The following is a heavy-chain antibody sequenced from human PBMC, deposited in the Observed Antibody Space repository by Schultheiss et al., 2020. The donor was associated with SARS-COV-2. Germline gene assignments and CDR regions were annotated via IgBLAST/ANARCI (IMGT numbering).Heavy chain of an antibody. CDR2: IYYSGST. V-gene: IGHV4-59*12. J-gene: IGHJ3*02. D-gene: IGHD1-26*01. CDR3: ARPVGTYERGAFDI. CDR1: GGSISSYY. Sequence: SETLSLPCTVSGGSISSYYWSWIRQPPGKGLEWIGYIYYSGSTNYNPSLKSRVTISVDTSKNQFSLKLSSVTAADTAVYYCARPVGTYERGAFDIWGQGTMVTVSS.